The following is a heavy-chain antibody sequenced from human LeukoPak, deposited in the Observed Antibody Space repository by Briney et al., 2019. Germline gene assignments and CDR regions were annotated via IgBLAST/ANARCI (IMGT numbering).Heavy chain of an antibody. CDR3: ARSYGIIDFDY. V-gene: IGHV1-2*02. D-gene: IGHD3-10*01. J-gene: IGHJ4*02. Sequence: ASVKVSCKASGYTFTGYYMHWVRQAPGQGLEWMGWISPNSGDTKYAQNFQGRVTMTRDTSISTVYMELSRLRSDDTAVYYCARSYGIIDFDYWGQGTLVTVSS. CDR2: ISPNSGDT. CDR1: GYTFTGYY.